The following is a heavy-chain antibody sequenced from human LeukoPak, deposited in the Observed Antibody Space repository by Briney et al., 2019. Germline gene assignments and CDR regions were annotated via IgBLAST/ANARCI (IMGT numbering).Heavy chain of an antibody. CDR3: ARGSGWLPDC. Sequence: PSETLALTCTVSGGSISTDHWSWIRQPPGKRLEWIGNIYYTGSTNYNPSLRSRVTISVDTSKNQFSLQLTSVTAADTAVYYCARGSGWLPDCWGQGTLVTVSS. D-gene: IGHD6-19*01. CDR1: GGSISTDH. J-gene: IGHJ4*02. V-gene: IGHV4-59*01. CDR2: IYYTGST.